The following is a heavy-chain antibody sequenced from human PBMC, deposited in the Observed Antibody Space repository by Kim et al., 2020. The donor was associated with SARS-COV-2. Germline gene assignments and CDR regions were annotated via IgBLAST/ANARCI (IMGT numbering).Heavy chain of an antibody. CDR3: ATDPTVTTDYYYGMDV. J-gene: IGHJ6*02. Sequence: GGSLRLSCAASGFTFSSYAMSWVRQAPGKGLEWVSAISGSGGSTYYADSVKGRFTISRDNSKNTLYLQMNSLRAEDTAVYYCATDPTVTTDYYYGMDVWGQGTTVTVSS. D-gene: IGHD4-17*01. CDR1: GFTFSSYA. V-gene: IGHV3-23*01. CDR2: ISGSGGST.